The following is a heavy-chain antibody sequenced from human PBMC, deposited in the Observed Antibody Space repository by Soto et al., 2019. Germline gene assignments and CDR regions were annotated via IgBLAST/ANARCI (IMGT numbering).Heavy chain of an antibody. CDR3: ARAGTTMVRGVISGWFDP. J-gene: IGHJ5*02. Sequence: SETLSLTCTVSGGSISSYYWRWIRQPPGKGLEWIGYIYYSGSTNYNPSLKSRVTISVDTSKNQFSLKLSSVTAADTAVYYCARAGTTMVRGVISGWFDPWGQGTLVT. CDR2: IYYSGST. D-gene: IGHD3-10*01. V-gene: IGHV4-59*01. CDR1: GGSISSYY.